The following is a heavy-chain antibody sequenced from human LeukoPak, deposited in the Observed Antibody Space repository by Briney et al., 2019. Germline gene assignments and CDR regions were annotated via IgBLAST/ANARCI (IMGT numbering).Heavy chain of an antibody. D-gene: IGHD5-24*01. V-gene: IGHV3-23*01. CDR3: AKAEVEMATIGVLFDY. Sequence: PGGSLRLSCAASGFIFSSYGMHWVRQAPGKGLEWVSAISGSGGSTYYADSVKGRFTISRDNSKNTLYLQMNSLRAEDTAVYYCAKAEVEMATIGVLFDYWGQGTLVTVSS. CDR1: GFIFSSYG. CDR2: ISGSGGST. J-gene: IGHJ4*02.